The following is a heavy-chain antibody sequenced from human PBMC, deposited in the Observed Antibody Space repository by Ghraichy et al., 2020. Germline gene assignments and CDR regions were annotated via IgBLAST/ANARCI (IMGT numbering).Heavy chain of an antibody. J-gene: IGHJ4*02. CDR2: ISYDGSNK. D-gene: IGHD2-15*01. Sequence: GGSLRLSCAASGFTFSSYGMHWVRQAPGKGLEWVAVISYDGSNKYYADSVKGRFTISRDNSKNTLYLQMNSLRAEDTAVYYCAKSVYCSGGSCTSGVDYWGQGTLVTVSS. V-gene: IGHV3-30*18. CDR1: GFTFSSYG. CDR3: AKSVYCSGGSCTSGVDY.